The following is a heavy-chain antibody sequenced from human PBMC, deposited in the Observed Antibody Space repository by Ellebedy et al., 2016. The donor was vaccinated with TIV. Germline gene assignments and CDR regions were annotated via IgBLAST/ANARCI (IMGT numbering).Heavy chain of an antibody. CDR1: GGSISSGYW. Sequence: SETLSLXXVVSGGSISSGYWWSWVRQPPGKGLEWIGYIYYSGSTNYNPSLKSRVTISVDTSKNQFSLKLSSVTAADTAVYYCARDYEGNWFDPWGQGTLVTVSS. CDR3: ARDYEGNWFDP. CDR2: IYYSGST. J-gene: IGHJ5*02. D-gene: IGHD3-16*01. V-gene: IGHV4-61*01.